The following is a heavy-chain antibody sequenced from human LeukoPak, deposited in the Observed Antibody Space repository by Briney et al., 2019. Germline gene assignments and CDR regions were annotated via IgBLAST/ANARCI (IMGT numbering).Heavy chain of an antibody. J-gene: IGHJ4*02. CDR3: AQWFGNHLDY. D-gene: IGHD3-10*01. CDR2: ISYDGSNK. Sequence: GRSLRLSCAASGFTFSSYGMHWVRQAPGKRLEWVAVISYDGSNKYYADSVKGRFTISRDNSKNTLYLQMNSLRAEDTAVYYCAQWFGNHLDYWGQGTLVTVSS. V-gene: IGHV3-30*03. CDR1: GFTFSSYG.